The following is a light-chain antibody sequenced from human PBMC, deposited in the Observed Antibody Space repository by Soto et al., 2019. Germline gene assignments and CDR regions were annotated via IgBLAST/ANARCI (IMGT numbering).Light chain of an antibody. J-gene: IGLJ1*01. V-gene: IGLV2-14*01. Sequence: QSALTQPASVYGSPGQSITISCTGSSSDVGAYNRVSWYQQRSGKAPKLMVYEVTHRPSGVSNRFSGSKSGNTASLTISGLQAEDEADYYCLSYTTSSSYVFGTGTKLTVL. CDR2: EVT. CDR1: SSDVGAYNR. CDR3: LSYTTSSSYV.